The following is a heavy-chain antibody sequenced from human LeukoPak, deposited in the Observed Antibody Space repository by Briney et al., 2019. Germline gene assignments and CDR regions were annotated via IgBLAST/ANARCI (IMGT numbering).Heavy chain of an antibody. D-gene: IGHD3-16*01. CDR3: ARADYDYASGYDAFDI. V-gene: IGHV1-46*01. J-gene: IGHJ3*02. CDR2: INPSGGST. Sequence: ASVKVSCKASGYTFTSYYMHWVRQAPGQGLEWMGIINPSGGSTSYAQKFQGRVTMTRDPSTSTVYMELSSLRSEDTAVYYCARADYDYASGYDAFDIWGQGTMVTVSS. CDR1: GYTFTSYY.